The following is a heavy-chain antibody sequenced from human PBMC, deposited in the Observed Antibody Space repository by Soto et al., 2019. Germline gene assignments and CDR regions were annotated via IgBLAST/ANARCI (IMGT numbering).Heavy chain of an antibody. CDR3: ARFRGRPFLFGYYGMDV. J-gene: IGHJ6*02. D-gene: IGHD3-3*01. CDR1: GGSFSGYY. CDR2: INHSGST. V-gene: IGHV4-34*01. Sequence: PSETLSLACAVYGGSFSGYYWSWIRQPPGKGLEWIGEINHSGSTNYNPSVKSRVTISVDTSKNQFSLKLSSVTAADTAVYYCARFRGRPFLFGYYGMDVWGQGTTVTVSS.